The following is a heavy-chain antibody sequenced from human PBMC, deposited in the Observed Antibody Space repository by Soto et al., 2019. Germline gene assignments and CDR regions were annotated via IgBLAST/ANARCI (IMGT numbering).Heavy chain of an antibody. D-gene: IGHD6-19*01. J-gene: IGHJ4*02. V-gene: IGHV3-30*18. CDR2: ISYDGTKT. CDR3: AEDRGPRRQWLMDPLDN. CDR1: GFTFSIYA. Sequence: QVQLVESGGGVVQPGRSLRVSCAASGFTFSIYAMHWVRQAPGTGLEWVAAISYDGTKTYYADSVKGRFTISRDNSKNTDYLQLPSRRDEDRAVYYCAEDRGPRRQWLMDPLDNWVQGPVVTVSP.